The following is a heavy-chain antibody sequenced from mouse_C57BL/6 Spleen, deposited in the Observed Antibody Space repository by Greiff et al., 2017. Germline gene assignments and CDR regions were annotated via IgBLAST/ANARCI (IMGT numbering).Heavy chain of an antibody. CDR1: GYTFTSYW. Sequence: QVQLQQPGAELVRPGTSVKLSCKASGYTFTSYWMHWVKQRPGQGLEWIGVIDPSDSYTNYNQKFKGKATLTVDTSSSTAYMQLSSLTSEDSAVYYCARGESTMVTTKAMDYWGQGTSVTVSS. CDR2: IDPSDSYT. D-gene: IGHD2-2*01. J-gene: IGHJ4*01. CDR3: ARGESTMVTTKAMDY. V-gene: IGHV1-59*01.